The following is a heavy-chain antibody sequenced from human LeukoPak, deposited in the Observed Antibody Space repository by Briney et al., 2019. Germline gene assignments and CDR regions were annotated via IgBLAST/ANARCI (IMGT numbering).Heavy chain of an antibody. V-gene: IGHV3-23*01. Sequence: PGGSLRLSCAASGFTFSSYAMSWVRQAPGKGLEWVSAISGSGGSTYYADSVKGRFTISRDNSKNTLYLQMNSLRAEDTAVYYCAKDPPRMVGATTQRAPGESVDYWGQGTLVTVSS. CDR2: ISGSGGST. D-gene: IGHD1-26*01. CDR3: AKDPPRMVGATTQRAPGESVDY. J-gene: IGHJ4*02. CDR1: GFTFSSYA.